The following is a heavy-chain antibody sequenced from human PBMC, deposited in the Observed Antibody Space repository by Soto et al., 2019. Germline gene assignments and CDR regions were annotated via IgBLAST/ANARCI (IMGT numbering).Heavy chain of an antibody. V-gene: IGHV1-8*01. CDR3: ARTLYGDNVDC. Sequence: QVQLVQSGAEVKKPGASVKVSCQASGYTFTSYDINWVRQATGQGLAWMGWMTPNMGNTGYAQKLQGRVTMNRNTSISTDYTERRSHRYEDTAVYYCARTLYGDNVDCWGQGNLVTVSS. CDR1: GYTFTSYD. CDR2: MTPNMGNT. D-gene: IGHD4-17*01. J-gene: IGHJ4*02.